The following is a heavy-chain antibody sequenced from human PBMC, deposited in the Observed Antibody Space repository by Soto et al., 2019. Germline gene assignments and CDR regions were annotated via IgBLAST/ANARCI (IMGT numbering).Heavy chain of an antibody. J-gene: IGHJ6*02. D-gene: IGHD2-8*01. CDR2: INPSGGST. Sequence: ASVKVSCKASGYTFTSYYMHWVRQAPGQGLEWMGIINPSGGSTSYPQKFQGRVTMTRDPSTSTVYMELSSLRSEDTAVYYCARDGGIVLMEYGQQLVTWGGMDVWGQGTTVTVSS. V-gene: IGHV1-46*01. CDR1: GYTFTSYY. CDR3: ARDGGIVLMEYGQQLVTWGGMDV.